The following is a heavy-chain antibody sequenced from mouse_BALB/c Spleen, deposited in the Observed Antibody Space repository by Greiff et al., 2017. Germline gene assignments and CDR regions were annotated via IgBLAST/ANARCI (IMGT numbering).Heavy chain of an antibody. V-gene: IGHV1S135*01. D-gene: IGHD2-1*01. CDR3: ARSGGNYVFFDY. J-gene: IGHJ2*01. Sequence: LVESGPELMKPGASVKISCKASGYSFTSYYMHWVKQSHGKSLEWIGYIDPFNGGTSYNQKFKGKATLTVDKSSSTAYMHLSSLTSEDSAVYYCARSGGNYVFFDYWGQGTTLTVSS. CDR2: IDPFNGGT. CDR1: GYSFTSYY.